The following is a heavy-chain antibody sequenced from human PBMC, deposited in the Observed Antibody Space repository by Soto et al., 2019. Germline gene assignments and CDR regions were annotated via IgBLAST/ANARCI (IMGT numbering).Heavy chain of an antibody. CDR3: ARENYFCIGDCYDAFDI. CDR2: ISSSGSTI. Sequence: EVQLVESGGGLVQPGGSLRLSCAASGFTFSYYSMNWVRQAPGKGLEWVSYISSSGSTIYYADSVKGRFTTSRDNAKNSLHLQMNSLKSEDTAVYYCARENYFCIGDCYDAFDIWGQGTVVTVSS. D-gene: IGHD2-21*01. J-gene: IGHJ3*02. V-gene: IGHV3-48*01. CDR1: GFTFSYYS.